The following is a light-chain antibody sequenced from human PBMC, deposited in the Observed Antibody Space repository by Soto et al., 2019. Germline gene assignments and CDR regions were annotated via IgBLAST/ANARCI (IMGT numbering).Light chain of an antibody. J-gene: IGLJ2*01. CDR3: QVWDSTAVV. Sequence: SYELTQPLSVSVALGQTARITCGGNNIGSKNVHWYQQKPGQAPVVVIYRDTNRPSGIPERFSGSNSGNTATLTISIAQAGDEADYYCQVWDSTAVVFGGGTKLTVL. V-gene: IGLV3-9*01. CDR1: NIGSKN. CDR2: RDT.